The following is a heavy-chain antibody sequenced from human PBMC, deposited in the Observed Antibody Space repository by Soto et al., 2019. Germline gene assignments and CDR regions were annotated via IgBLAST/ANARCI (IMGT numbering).Heavy chain of an antibody. D-gene: IGHD2-21*02. CDR2: IRSKANSYAT. J-gene: IGHJ4*02. CDR3: TSPLAYCGGDCYSGDY. Sequence: EVQLVESGGGLVQPGGSLKLSCAAPGFTFSGSAMHWVRQASGKGLEWVGRIRSKANSYATAYAASVKGRFTISRDDSKNTAYLQMNSLKTEDTAVYYCTSPLAYCGGDCYSGDYWGQGTLVTVSS. CDR1: GFTFSGSA. V-gene: IGHV3-73*02.